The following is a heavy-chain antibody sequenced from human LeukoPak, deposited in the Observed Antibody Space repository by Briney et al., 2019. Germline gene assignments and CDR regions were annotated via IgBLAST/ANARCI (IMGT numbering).Heavy chain of an antibody. CDR2: TYFWGVWRT. CDR1: GDNVSRNSTS. Sequence: SQTLSLTCAISGDNVSRNSTSWNWFRQSPSRGLEWLARTYFWGVWRTLYAASVDGRISINRDTFKNQFSLQLHSVTPEDTAVYYCARQTDLWDWGQGTLVTVSS. J-gene: IGHJ4*02. V-gene: IGHV6-1*01. CDR3: ARQTDLWD. D-gene: IGHD7-27*01.